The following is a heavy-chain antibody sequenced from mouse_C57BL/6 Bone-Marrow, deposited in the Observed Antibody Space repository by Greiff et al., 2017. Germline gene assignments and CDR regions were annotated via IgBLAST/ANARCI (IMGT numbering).Heavy chain of an antibody. D-gene: IGHD1-1*01. J-gene: IGHJ3*01. Sequence: QVQLQQPGAELVKPGASVKLSCKASGYTFTSYWMHWVKQRPGRGLEWIGRIDPNSGGTKYNEKFKSKATLTVDKPSSPAYMQLSSLTSEDSAVYYCARSLYYYGSSPWFAYWGQGTLVTVSA. CDR1: GYTFTSYW. V-gene: IGHV1-72*01. CDR3: ARSLYYYGSSPWFAY. CDR2: IDPNSGGT.